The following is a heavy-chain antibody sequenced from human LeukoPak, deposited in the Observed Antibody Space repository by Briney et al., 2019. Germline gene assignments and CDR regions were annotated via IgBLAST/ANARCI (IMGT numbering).Heavy chain of an antibody. CDR2: IYSGGST. Sequence: PGGSLRLSCTASGITVISNYMTWVRQTPGQGLEWVSIIYSGGSTYYADSVRGRFTISRDNSKNTLYLQMNSLRAEDTAVYYCARVDSSDWNAYFYYLDVWGKGTTVTVSS. CDR1: GITVISNY. J-gene: IGHJ6*03. V-gene: IGHV3-53*01. D-gene: IGHD6-19*01. CDR3: ARVDSSDWNAYFYYLDV.